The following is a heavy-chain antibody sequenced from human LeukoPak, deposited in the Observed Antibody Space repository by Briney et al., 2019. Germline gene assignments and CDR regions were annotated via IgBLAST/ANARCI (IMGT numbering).Heavy chain of an antibody. CDR1: GDSINKYF. CDR2: IYSTGST. Sequence: PSETLSLTCSVSGDSINKYFWSWLRQSPGKGLEWVGRIYSTGSTNYNPSLKSRVTMSVDTSKNQFSLRLRSVTAADTAVYYCARQIASAGTAGFDFWGQGALVTVSS. V-gene: IGHV4-4*07. CDR3: ARQIASAGTAGFDF. J-gene: IGHJ4*02. D-gene: IGHD6-13*01.